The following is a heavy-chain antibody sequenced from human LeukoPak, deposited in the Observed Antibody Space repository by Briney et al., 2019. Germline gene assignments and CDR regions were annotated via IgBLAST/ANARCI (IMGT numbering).Heavy chain of an antibody. CDR2: IYTSGST. D-gene: IGHD4-17*01. V-gene: IGHV4-4*07. CDR3: ARDPTTVTKGFDI. CDR1: GGSISSYH. Sequence: SETLSLTCTVSGGSISSYHWSWIRQPAGKGLEWIGRIYTSGSTNYNPSLKSRVTISVDTSKKQFSLKMTSVTAADTAVYYCARDPTTVTKGFDIWGQGTMVTVSS. J-gene: IGHJ3*02.